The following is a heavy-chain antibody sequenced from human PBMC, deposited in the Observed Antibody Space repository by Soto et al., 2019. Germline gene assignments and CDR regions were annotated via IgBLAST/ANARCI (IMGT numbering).Heavy chain of an antibody. D-gene: IGHD1-26*01. CDR3: AARIVGATNDAFDI. CDR1: GFTFSSYS. Sequence: GGSLRLSCAASGFTFSSYSMNWVRQAPGKGLEWVSSISSSSSYIYYADSVKGRFTISRDNAKKSLYLQMNSLRAEDTAVYYCAARIVGATNDAFDIWGQGTMVTVS. CDR2: ISSSSSYI. J-gene: IGHJ3*02. V-gene: IGHV3-21*01.